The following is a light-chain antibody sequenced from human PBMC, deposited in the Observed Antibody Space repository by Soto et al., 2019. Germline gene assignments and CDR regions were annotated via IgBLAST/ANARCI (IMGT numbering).Light chain of an antibody. J-gene: IGKJ1*01. CDR2: KAS. CDR3: QQYNSWGT. V-gene: IGKV1-5*03. CDR1: QSISSW. Sequence: DIQMTQSPSTLSASVGDRVTITCRASQSISSWLAWYQQKPGKAPKLLIYKASSLESGVPSRFSGSGSGTEFTLTIISLQPDDFATYYCQQYNSWGTFGQGTKVEIK.